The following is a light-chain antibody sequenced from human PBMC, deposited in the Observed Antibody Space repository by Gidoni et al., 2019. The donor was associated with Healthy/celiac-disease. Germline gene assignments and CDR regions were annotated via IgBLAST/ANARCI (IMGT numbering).Light chain of an antibody. CDR2: AAS. Sequence: DIQMTQSPSSLSASVGDRVTITCRASHSISSYLNWYQQKPGKAPKLLIYAASSLQSGVPSRFSGSGSGTEFTLTISSLQPEDCATYYCQQSYSTPHTFGGGTKVEIK. CDR3: QQSYSTPHT. CDR1: HSISSY. V-gene: IGKV1-39*01. J-gene: IGKJ4*01.